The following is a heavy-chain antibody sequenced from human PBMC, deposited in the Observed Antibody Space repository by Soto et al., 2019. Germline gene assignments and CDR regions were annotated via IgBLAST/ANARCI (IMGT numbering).Heavy chain of an antibody. Sequence: RGSLRLSCAASGFTFRSYAMSWVRQAPGKGLEWVSAIGSGGDSTYYADSVKGRFTISRDNSKNTLYLQMNSLRVEDTAVYYCTKVVTGWYSDYWGNGPLVPVSS. D-gene: IGHD2-21*02. CDR2: IGSGGDST. CDR3: TKVVTGWYSDY. V-gene: IGHV3-23*01. J-gene: IGHJ4*01. CDR1: GFTFRSYA.